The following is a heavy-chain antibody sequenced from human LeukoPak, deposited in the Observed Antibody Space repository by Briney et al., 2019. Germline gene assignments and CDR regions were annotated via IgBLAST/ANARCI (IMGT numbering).Heavy chain of an antibody. V-gene: IGHV4-34*01. CDR3: ARVRGYFDY. CDR2: INHSGST. Sequence: SETLSLTCAVYGGSFSGYYWSWIRQPPGKGLEWIGEINHSGSTNYNPSLKSRVTISVDTSKNQFSLKLSSVTAADTAVYYCARVRGYFDYWGQGTLVTVSS. D-gene: IGHD5-24*01. J-gene: IGHJ4*02. CDR1: GGSFSGYY.